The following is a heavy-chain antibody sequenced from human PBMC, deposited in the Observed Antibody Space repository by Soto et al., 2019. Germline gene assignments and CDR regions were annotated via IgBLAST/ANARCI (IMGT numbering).Heavy chain of an antibody. CDR3: ARAPYSRATKPEFDY. CDR1: GGTFSSYA. CDR2: IIPIFGTA. Sequence: ASVKVSCKASGGTFSSYAISWVRQAPGQGLEWMGGIIPIFGTANYAQKFQGRVTITADESTSTAYMELSSLRSEDTAVYYCARAPYSRATKPEFDYWGQGTLVTVFS. J-gene: IGHJ4*02. D-gene: IGHD6-13*01. V-gene: IGHV1-69*13.